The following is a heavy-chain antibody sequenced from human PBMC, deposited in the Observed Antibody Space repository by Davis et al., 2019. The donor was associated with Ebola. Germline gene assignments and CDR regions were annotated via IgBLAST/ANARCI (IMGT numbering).Heavy chain of an antibody. CDR2: IRSSSRTT. D-gene: IGHD6-13*01. V-gene: IGHV3-48*02. Sequence: GESLKISCAASGFTFSSYSRNWVRQAPGKGLEWGSYIRSSSRTTFYADSVKGRFTISRDNAKNSLYLQMNSLRDEDTAVYYCAREGISWSWRAYYYIDVWGKGTTVTVS. J-gene: IGHJ6*03. CDR3: AREGISWSWRAYYYIDV. CDR1: GFTFSSYS.